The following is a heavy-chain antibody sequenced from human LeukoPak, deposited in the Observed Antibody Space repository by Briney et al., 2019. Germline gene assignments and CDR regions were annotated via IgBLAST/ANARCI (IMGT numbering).Heavy chain of an antibody. J-gene: IGHJ3*02. D-gene: IGHD6-25*01. CDR2: IKGSDK. Sequence: GGSLRLSCVGSGFTFSNYWMNWVRQAPGKGLEWVANIKGSDKGHVDSVKGRFSVSRDDARNSLYLQMDSLRAEDTAVYYCARPGAAKDADDAFDIWGQGTMVTVSS. CDR1: GFTFSNYW. CDR3: ARPGAAKDADDAFDI. V-gene: IGHV3-7*01.